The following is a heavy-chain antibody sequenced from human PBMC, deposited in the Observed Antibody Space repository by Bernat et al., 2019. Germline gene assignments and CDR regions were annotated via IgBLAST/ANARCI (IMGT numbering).Heavy chain of an antibody. J-gene: IGHJ4*02. CDR1: GFTFTSYY. D-gene: IGHD2/OR15-2a*01. CDR3: ARERGTTCYFDL. CDR2: IIPTAGQT. V-gene: IGHV1-46*01. Sequence: QVQLVQSGAEVKKPGAAMKVSCKASGFTFTSYYMHWVRQAPGQGLEWMGIIIPTAGQTGYAQNFQSRVTMTADTSTNTVYMELSSLRSEDTAVYYCARERGTTCYFDLWGQGTLLTVSS.